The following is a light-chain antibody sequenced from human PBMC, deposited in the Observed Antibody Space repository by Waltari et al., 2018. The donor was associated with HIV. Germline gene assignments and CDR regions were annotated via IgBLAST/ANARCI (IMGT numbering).Light chain of an antibody. J-gene: IGLJ2*01. CDR2: DTN. CDR1: RSNIGAIYA. CDR3: QTFDTSLSGFVV. Sequence: QSVLTQPPSVSGAPGPRVTISCTGSRSNIGAIYAVHWYQQLPGAAPKLLIYDTNTRPSGVPDRFSGSKSGTSASLAIAGLQADDEAVYYCQTFDTSLSGFVVFGGGTKLTVL. V-gene: IGLV1-40*01.